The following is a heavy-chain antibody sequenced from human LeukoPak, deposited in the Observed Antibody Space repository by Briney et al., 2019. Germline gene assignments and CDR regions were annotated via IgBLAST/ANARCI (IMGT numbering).Heavy chain of an antibody. J-gene: IGHJ4*02. D-gene: IGHD4-17*01. V-gene: IGHV3-13*04. CDR1: GFTFSSYD. CDR2: IGTAGDT. Sequence: GGPLRLSCAASGFTFSSYDMHWVRQATGKGLEWVSGIGTAGDTYYPGSVKGRFTISRENAKNSLYLQMNSLRAGDTAVYYCARGRNFYGDYPLFDYWGQGTLVTVSS. CDR3: ARGRNFYGDYPLFDY.